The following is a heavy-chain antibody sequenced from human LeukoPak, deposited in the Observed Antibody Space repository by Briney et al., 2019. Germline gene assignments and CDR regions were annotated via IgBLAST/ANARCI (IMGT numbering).Heavy chain of an antibody. Sequence: GGPLIPSCAASGFTFSTYLMDWVRQAPGKGLEWVSSISGLGNYIYYADSVKGRFTISRDNAKDALYLQMNSLRAEDTAVYYCVREAWTGFGRDYFAYWGQGSLVTVSS. V-gene: IGHV3-21*01. D-gene: IGHD1-14*01. CDR1: GFTFSTYL. J-gene: IGHJ4*02. CDR2: ISGLGNYI. CDR3: VREAWTGFGRDYFAY.